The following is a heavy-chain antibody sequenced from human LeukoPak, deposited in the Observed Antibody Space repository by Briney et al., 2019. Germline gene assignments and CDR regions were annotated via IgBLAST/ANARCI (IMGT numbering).Heavy chain of an antibody. CDR2: IYYSGNT. D-gene: IGHD2-2*01. V-gene: IGHV4-59*01. CDR3: ARKEGTN. CDR1: GDSISSNF. J-gene: IGHJ4*02. Sequence: SSETLSLTCTVSGDSISSNFWSWIRQPPGKGLEWIGYIYYSGNTNYNPSLKGRVTISIDTSKKQFSLKLNSVTAADTAVYYCARKEGTNWGQGTLVTVSS.